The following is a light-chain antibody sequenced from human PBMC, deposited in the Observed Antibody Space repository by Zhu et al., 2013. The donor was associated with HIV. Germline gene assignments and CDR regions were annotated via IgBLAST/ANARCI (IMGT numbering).Light chain of an antibody. Sequence: SYVLTQPPSVSVAPGKTATITCDGNNIGSKSVHWYQQKPGQAPVVVLYDDSDRPSGIPERFSGSNSGNTATLTISRVEAGDEAEYYCQVWDSSSDHWVFGGGTKLTVL. V-gene: IGLV3-21*03. J-gene: IGLJ3*02. CDR1: NIGSKS. CDR2: DDS. CDR3: QVWDSSSDHWV.